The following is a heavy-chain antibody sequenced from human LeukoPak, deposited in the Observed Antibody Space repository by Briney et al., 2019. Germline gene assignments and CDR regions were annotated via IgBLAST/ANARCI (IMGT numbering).Heavy chain of an antibody. CDR1: GFTFSSYA. D-gene: IGHD2-15*01. CDR2: ISGSGGST. J-gene: IGHJ4*02. V-gene: IGHV3-23*01. Sequence: GGSLRLSCAASGFTFSSYAMSWVRQAPGKGLEWVSVISGSGGSTYYADSVKGRFTISRDNSKNTLYLQMNSLRAEDTAVYYCAKGSGDSCYSYLDYWGQGTLVTVSS. CDR3: AKGSGDSCYSYLDY.